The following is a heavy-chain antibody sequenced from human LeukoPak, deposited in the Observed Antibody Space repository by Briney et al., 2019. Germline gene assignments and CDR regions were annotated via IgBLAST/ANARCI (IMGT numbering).Heavy chain of an antibody. J-gene: IGHJ4*02. D-gene: IGHD5-18*01. CDR2: IKQDGSEK. Sequence: GESLKISCAASEFTFSNYWMNWVRQAPGKGLEWVANIKQDGSEKYYVDSVKGRFTISRDNAKNSLYLQMNSLRAEDTAVYYCARDRRYSYIDYWGQGTLVTVSS. CDR3: ARDRRYSYIDY. V-gene: IGHV3-7*04. CDR1: EFTFSNYW.